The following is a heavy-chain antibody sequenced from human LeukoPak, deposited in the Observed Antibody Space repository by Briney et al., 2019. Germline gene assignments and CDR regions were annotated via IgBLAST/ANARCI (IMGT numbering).Heavy chain of an antibody. V-gene: IGHV3-20*04. CDR1: GFTFDGYG. CDR3: ARQKYQRGPDVSYFDY. J-gene: IGHJ4*02. D-gene: IGHD2-8*01. CDR2: INWNGGST. Sequence: PGGSLRLSCAASGFTFDGYGMSWVRQAPGKGLEWVSGINWNGGSTGYADSVKGRFTISRDNAKNSLYLQMNSLRAEDTAVYYCARQKYQRGPDVSYFDYWGQGTLVTVSS.